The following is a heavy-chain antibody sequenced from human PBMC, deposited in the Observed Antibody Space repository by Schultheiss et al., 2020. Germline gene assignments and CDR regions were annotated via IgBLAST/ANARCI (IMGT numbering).Heavy chain of an antibody. Sequence: SETLSLTCTVSGGSISSGGYYWSWIRQHPGKGLEWIGYIYYSGSTYYNPSLKSRVSISLDPSKNQFSLNLSSVTAADTAVYYCARLVRGLNAFDIWGQGTMVTVSS. CDR1: GGSISSGGYY. V-gene: IGHV4-31*03. CDR3: ARLVRGLNAFDI. D-gene: IGHD3-10*01. J-gene: IGHJ3*02. CDR2: IYYSGST.